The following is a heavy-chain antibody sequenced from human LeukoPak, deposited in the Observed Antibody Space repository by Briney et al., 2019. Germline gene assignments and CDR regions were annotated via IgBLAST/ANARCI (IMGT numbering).Heavy chain of an antibody. CDR2: IIPILGIA. J-gene: IGHJ4*02. D-gene: IGHD5-18*01. Sequence: SVKVSCKASGGTFSSYAISWVRQAPGQGLEWMGRIIPILGIANYGQNFQGRVTITADKSTSTAYMELSSLRSEDTAVYYCARVTPPTADTAILDWGQGTLVTVSS. V-gene: IGHV1-69*04. CDR3: ARVTPPTADTAILD. CDR1: GGTFSSYA.